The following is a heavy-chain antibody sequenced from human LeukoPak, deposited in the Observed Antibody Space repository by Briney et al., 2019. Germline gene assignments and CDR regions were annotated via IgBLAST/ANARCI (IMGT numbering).Heavy chain of an antibody. CDR2: ISSSSSYI. D-gene: IGHD6-19*01. V-gene: IGHV3-21*01. CDR3: ARDPSGWFVFDY. Sequence: GGSLRLSCAASGFTFSSYSMNWVRQAPGKGLEGVSSISSSSSYIYYADSVKGRFTISRDNAKNSLYLQMNSLRAEDTAVYYCARDPSGWFVFDYWGQGTLVTVSS. CDR1: GFTFSSYS. J-gene: IGHJ4*02.